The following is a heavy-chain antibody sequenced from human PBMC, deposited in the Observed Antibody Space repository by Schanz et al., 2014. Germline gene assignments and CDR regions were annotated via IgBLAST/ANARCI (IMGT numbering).Heavy chain of an antibody. CDR1: GYTFTSYG. CDR3: GRGFSRSYIDF. V-gene: IGHV1-46*03. Sequence: QVLLVQSGAEVKQPGASVKVSCKASGYTFTSYGITWVRQAPGQGLEWVGIINPSGGSTRYGQKFQGRITVTTDTSTSTVYLELSSLRSDDTAVYYCGRGFSRSYIDFWGQGTLITVSS. D-gene: IGHD6-6*01. J-gene: IGHJ4*02. CDR2: INPSGGST.